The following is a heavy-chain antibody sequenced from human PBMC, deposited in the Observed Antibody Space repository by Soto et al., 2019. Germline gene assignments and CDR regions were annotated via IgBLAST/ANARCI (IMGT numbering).Heavy chain of an antibody. Sequence: ITLKASGPTLVKPTQTLTLTCTFSGFSLSTSGVGVGWIRHPPGQALEWLALIYWDDDMRFSPSLRSRLTITKDTSKNQLVPTMTNMDPVDTATYYCAHRRDNSSWLDYWGQGTLVTVSS. CDR3: AHRRDNSSWLDY. CDR2: IYWDDDM. D-gene: IGHD6-13*01. J-gene: IGHJ4*02. CDR1: GFSLSTSGVG. V-gene: IGHV2-5*02.